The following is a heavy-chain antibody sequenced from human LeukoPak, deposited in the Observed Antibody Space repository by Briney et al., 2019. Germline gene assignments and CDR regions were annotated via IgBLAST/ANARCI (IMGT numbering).Heavy chain of an antibody. CDR3: ASHCSSTSCYDFGY. J-gene: IGHJ4*02. CDR2: INHSGST. Sequence: PSETLSLTCAAYGGSFSGYYWSWIRQPPGKGLEWIGEINHSGSTNYNPSLKSRVTISVDTSKNQFSLKLSSVTAADTAVYYCASHCSSTSCYDFGYWGQGTLVTVSS. V-gene: IGHV4-34*01. D-gene: IGHD2-2*01. CDR1: GGSFSGYY.